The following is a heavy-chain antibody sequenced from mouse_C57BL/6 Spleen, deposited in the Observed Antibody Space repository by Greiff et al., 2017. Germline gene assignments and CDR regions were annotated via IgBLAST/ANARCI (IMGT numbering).Heavy chain of an antibody. D-gene: IGHD2-2*01. J-gene: IGHJ3*01. V-gene: IGHV1-61*01. Sequence: VQLQQPGAELVRPGSSVKLSCKASGYTFTSYWMAWVKQRPGQGLEWIGNIYPSDSETHYNQKFKDKATLTVDKSSSTAYMQLSSLTSEDSAVYYCAREGMVTTTGFAYWGQGTLVTVSA. CDR2: IYPSDSET. CDR1: GYTFTSYW. CDR3: AREGMVTTTGFAY.